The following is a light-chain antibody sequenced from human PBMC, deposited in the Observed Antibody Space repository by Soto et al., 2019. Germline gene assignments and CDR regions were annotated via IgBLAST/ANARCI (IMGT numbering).Light chain of an antibody. CDR3: QPYKTYPRT. V-gene: IGKV1-16*01. CDR2: AAS. Sequence: DTQMTQSPASLSASIGESVTITCRASEDSTNYVAWIQQRPGKAPKSLIYAASRLQGGVPSRFRGSGSVSDFSLTISTLQTGDSATYYCQPYKTYPRTFGHGNTV. J-gene: IGKJ1*01. CDR1: EDSTNY.